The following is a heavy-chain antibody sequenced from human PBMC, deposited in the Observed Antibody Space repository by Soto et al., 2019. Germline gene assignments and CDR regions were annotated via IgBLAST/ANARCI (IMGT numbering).Heavy chain of an antibody. D-gene: IGHD6-13*01. CDR2: IYYTGST. V-gene: IGHV4-59*01. CDR1: GGSLSGYY. CDR3: ASSHAGAHITAAVH. Sequence: SETLSPTRPFSGGSLSGYYWSLVRQPPGKGLEYIGYIYYTGSTNYNPSLKSRVSISLDTSKNQFSLKLTSVTAADTAMYYCASSHAGAHITAAVHWGQGTLVTVSS. J-gene: IGHJ4*02.